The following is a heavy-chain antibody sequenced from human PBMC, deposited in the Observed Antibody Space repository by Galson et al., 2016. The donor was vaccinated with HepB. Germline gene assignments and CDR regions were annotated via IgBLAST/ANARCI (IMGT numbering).Heavy chain of an antibody. D-gene: IGHD3-3*01. V-gene: IGHV3-21*01. CDR1: GFTFSSYA. Sequence: SLRLSCAASGFTFSSYAMHWVRPAPGKGLEWVSSIRGGSNFINYAHSVKGRFTISRDNAKNSLYLQMNSLRAEDTAVYYCARSGIYDFWSGYYKKSYYYQYGLDVWGKGTTVTVSS. CDR3: ARSGIYDFWSGYYKKSYYYQYGLDV. J-gene: IGHJ6*04. CDR2: IRGGSNFI.